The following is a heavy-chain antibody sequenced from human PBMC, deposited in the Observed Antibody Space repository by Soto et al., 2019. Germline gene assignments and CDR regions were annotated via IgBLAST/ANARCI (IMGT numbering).Heavy chain of an antibody. CDR3: PRGTSGTYWNFEY. J-gene: IGHJ4*02. CDR1: GFTFSSYW. V-gene: IGHV3-74*01. D-gene: IGHD2-15*01. CDR2: VSGDGTTT. Sequence: PGGSLRLSCAASGFTFSSYWIYWVRQPPGKGPPWVSRVSGDGTTTTYADSVKRRFTISRDNAKSTVYLQMNSLRAEDTAVYYCPRGTSGTYWNFEYFGEVALVVFCS.